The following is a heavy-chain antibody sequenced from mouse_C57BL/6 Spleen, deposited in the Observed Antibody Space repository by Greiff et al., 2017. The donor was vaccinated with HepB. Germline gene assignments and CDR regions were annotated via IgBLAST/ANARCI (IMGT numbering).Heavy chain of an antibody. V-gene: IGHV5-17*01. CDR2: ISSGSSTI. CDR3: ARHDGYYFAY. J-gene: IGHJ3*01. Sequence: EVQVVESGGGLVKPGGSLKLSCAASGFTFSDYGMHWVRQAPEKGLEWVAYISSGSSTIYYADTVKGRFTISRDNAKNTLFLQMTSLRSEDTAMYYCARHDGYYFAYWGQGTLVTVSA. D-gene: IGHD2-3*01. CDR1: GFTFSDYG.